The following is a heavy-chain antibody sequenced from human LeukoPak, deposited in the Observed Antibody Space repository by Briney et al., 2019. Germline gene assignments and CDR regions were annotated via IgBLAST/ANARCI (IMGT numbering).Heavy chain of an antibody. CDR1: GGTFSSYA. Sequence: GASVKVSCKASGGTFSSYAISWVRQAPGQGLEWMGRIIPILGIATYAQKFQGRVTITADKSTSTAYMELSSLRSEDTAVYYCARGVKWFGESHFDYWGQGTLVTVSS. CDR3: ARGVKWFGESHFDY. V-gene: IGHV1-69*04. CDR2: IIPILGIA. J-gene: IGHJ4*02. D-gene: IGHD3-10*01.